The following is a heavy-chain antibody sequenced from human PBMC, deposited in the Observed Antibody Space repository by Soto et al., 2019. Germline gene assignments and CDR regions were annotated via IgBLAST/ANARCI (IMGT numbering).Heavy chain of an antibody. D-gene: IGHD1-26*01. CDR2: IYGNGRST. Sequence: EVQLLESGGGLVQPAGSLRLSCAASGFTFSIYTMSWFRPAPGKGLEWVSSIYGNGRSTFYSASVKGRFTISRDNSGNTVYLQMSSLRAEDTAIYYCAKDFTPDSRWDIDYWGQGSLVTVSS. CDR3: AKDFTPDSRWDIDY. CDR1: GFTFSIYT. V-gene: IGHV3-23*01. J-gene: IGHJ4*02.